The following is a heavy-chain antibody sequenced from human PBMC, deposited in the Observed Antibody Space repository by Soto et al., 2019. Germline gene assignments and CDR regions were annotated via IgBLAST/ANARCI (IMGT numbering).Heavy chain of an antibody. J-gene: IGHJ4*02. CDR3: ASSYDSSGYVFDY. Sequence: SETLSLTCTVSSGSISSYYWSWIRQPPGKGLEWIGYIHYTGNTNSNPSLKGRVTLSIDPSWNQFSLKLRSVTAADTAVYYCASSYDSSGYVFDYWGQGTLVTVSS. CDR2: IHYTGNT. CDR1: SGSISSYY. V-gene: IGHV4-59*01. D-gene: IGHD3-22*01.